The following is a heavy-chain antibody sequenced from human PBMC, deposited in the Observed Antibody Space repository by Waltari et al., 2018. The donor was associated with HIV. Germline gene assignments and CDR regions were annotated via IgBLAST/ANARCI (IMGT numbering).Heavy chain of an antibody. CDR3: ARDRVRHYYGMDV. J-gene: IGHJ6*02. CDR1: GFTFSSYW. CDR2: INSDGSST. V-gene: IGHV3-74*01. Sequence: EVQLVESGGGLVQPGGSLRPSCAASGFTFSSYWMHWVRTAPGKGLVWVSRINSDGSSTSYADSVKGRFTISRDNAKNTLYLQMNSLRAEDTAVYYCARDRVRHYYGMDVWGQGTTVTVSS. D-gene: IGHD3-3*01.